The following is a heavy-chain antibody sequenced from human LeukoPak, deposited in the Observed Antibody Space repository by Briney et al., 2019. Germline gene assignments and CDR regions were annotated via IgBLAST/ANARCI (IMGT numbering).Heavy chain of an antibody. CDR3: ATSNYYYDSSGYVSAFDI. CDR2: FDPEDGET. J-gene: IGHJ3*02. CDR1: GYTLTELS. Sequence: ASVKVSCKVSGYTLTELSMHWVRQAPGKGLEWMGGFDPEDGETIYAQKFQGRVTMTEDTSTDTAYMELSSLRSEDTAVYYCATSNYYYDSSGYVSAFDIWGQGTMVTVSS. D-gene: IGHD3-22*01. V-gene: IGHV1-24*01.